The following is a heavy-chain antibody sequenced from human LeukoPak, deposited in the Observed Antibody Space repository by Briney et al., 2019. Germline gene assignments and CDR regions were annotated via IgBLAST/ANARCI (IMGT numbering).Heavy chain of an antibody. Sequence: PGGSLRLSCAASEFSVGSNYMTWVRQAPGKGLEWVSLNSGGSTYYADSVKGRFTISRDNSKNTLYLQMNSLRAEDMAVYYCARGPSGYHNTGGQGTLVTVSS. J-gene: IGHJ4*02. CDR3: ARGPSGYHNT. D-gene: IGHD5-12*01. CDR1: EFSVGSNY. V-gene: IGHV3-66*01. CDR2: NSGGST.